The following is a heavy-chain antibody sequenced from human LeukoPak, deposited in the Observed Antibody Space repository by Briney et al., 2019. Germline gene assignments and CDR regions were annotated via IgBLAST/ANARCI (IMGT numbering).Heavy chain of an antibody. Sequence: ASVKVSCKTSGYTFTSYYMHWVRQAPGQGLEWMGIINPSVGSTNYAQEFQGRVTMTTDTSTSTIYMELGGLRSEDTAIYYCVRDVSGYSWFDPWGQGTLVIVSS. CDR2: INPSVGST. CDR3: VRDVSGYSWFDP. D-gene: IGHD3-3*02. J-gene: IGHJ5*02. CDR1: GYTFTSYY. V-gene: IGHV1-46*01.